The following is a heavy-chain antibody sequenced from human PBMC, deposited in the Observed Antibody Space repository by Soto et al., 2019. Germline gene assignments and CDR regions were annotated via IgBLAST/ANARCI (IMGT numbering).Heavy chain of an antibody. V-gene: IGHV4-61*01. Sequence: SETLSLTCTVSGGSVSSGSYYWSWIRQPPGKGLEWIGYIYYSGSTNYNPSLKSRVTISVDTSKNQFSLKLSSVTAADTAVYYCAREQTYGDLPFDYWGQGTLVTVSS. CDR2: IYYSGST. CDR1: GGSVSSGSYY. J-gene: IGHJ4*02. D-gene: IGHD4-17*01. CDR3: AREQTYGDLPFDY.